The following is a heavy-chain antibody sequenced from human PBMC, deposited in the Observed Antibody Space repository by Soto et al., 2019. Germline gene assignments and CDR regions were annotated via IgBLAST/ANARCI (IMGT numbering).Heavy chain of an antibody. CDR2: INPNSGGT. D-gene: IGHD2-2*02. J-gene: IGHJ5*02. V-gene: IGHV1-2*02. CDR3: ARAKHQLLYFFWFAP. Sequence: ASVKVSCKASGYTFTGYYMHWVRQAPGQGLEWMGWINPNSGGTNYAQKFQGRVTMTRDTSISTAYMELSRLRSDDTAVYYCARAKHQLLYFFWFAPWGQATLVTVSS. CDR1: GYTFTGYY.